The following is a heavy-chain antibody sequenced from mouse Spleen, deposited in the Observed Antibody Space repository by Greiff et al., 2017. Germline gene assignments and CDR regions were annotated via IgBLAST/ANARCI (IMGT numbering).Heavy chain of an antibody. J-gene: IGHJ1*01. CDR1: GFTFSDYY. D-gene: IGHD2-1*01. CDR3: AREDGNYFDV. Sequence: EVQLVESGGGLVKPGGSLKLSCAASGFTFSDYYMYWVRQTPEKRLEWVATISDGGSYTYYPDSVKGRFTISRDNAKNNLYLQMSSLKSEDTAMYYCAREDGNYFDVWGAGTTVTVSS. CDR2: ISDGGSYT. V-gene: IGHV5-4*02.